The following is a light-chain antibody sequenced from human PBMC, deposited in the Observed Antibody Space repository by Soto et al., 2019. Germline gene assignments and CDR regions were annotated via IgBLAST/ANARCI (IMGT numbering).Light chain of an antibody. J-gene: IGKJ3*01. Sequence: DIQMTQSPSTLSASVGDRVTITCRASQSISSWLAWYQQKPGKAPKLLIYKASTFESGVPSRFSGSGSGTEFTLTISSLQPDVFATYYCQQSFTFGPGTKVDIK. CDR1: QSISSW. CDR3: QQSFT. CDR2: KAS. V-gene: IGKV1-5*03.